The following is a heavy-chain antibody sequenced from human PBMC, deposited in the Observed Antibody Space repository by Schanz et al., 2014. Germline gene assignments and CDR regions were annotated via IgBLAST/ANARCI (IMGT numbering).Heavy chain of an antibody. D-gene: IGHD3-22*01. J-gene: IGHJ4*02. CDR1: GGTFNSYT. CDR2: IIPILGIA. Sequence: QVQLVQSGAEVKKPGSSMKVSCKASGGTFNSYTINWVRQAPGQGLEWMGRIIPILGIANYAQKFQGRVTITADKSTSTAYMELSNLRSEDTAVYYCARAGQDYSDSSGYATYYFDYWGQGTLVTVSS. CDR3: ARAGQDYSDSSGYATYYFDY. V-gene: IGHV1-69*02.